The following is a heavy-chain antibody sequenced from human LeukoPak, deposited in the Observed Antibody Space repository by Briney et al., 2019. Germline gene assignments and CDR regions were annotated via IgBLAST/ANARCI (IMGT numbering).Heavy chain of an antibody. CDR2: IYFSGST. D-gene: IGHD3-9*01. Sequence: SETLSLTCTVSGGSVSSYYWSWLRQFPGKGLEWIGYIYFSGSTSYNPSLESRVTISLDTSQNQFSLKLSSVTAADTAVYFCARGGYTTAYYYFDYWGQGTLVTVSS. CDR3: ARGGYTTAYYYFDY. J-gene: IGHJ4*02. CDR1: GGSVSSYY. V-gene: IGHV4-59*08.